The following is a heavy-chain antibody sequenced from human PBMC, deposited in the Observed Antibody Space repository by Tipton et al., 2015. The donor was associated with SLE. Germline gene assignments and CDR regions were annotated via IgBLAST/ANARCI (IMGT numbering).Heavy chain of an antibody. D-gene: IGHD2-15*01. CDR1: GFTFDDYG. J-gene: IGHJ3*02. V-gene: IGHV3-20*04. Sequence: SLRLSCAASGFTFDDYGMRWVRQAPGKGLEWVSGINWNGGSTGYADSVKGRFTISRDNAKNSLYLQMNSLRAEDTAVYYCASTYCSGGSCYYDAFDIWGQGTMVTVSS. CDR3: ASTYCSGGSCYYDAFDI. CDR2: INWNGGST.